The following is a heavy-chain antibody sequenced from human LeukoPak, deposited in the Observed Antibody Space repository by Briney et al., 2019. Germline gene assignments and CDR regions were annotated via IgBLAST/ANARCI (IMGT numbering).Heavy chain of an antibody. D-gene: IGHD2/OR15-2a*01. V-gene: IGHV3-43D*03. CDR3: AKGPLLWD. CDR1: GFTFDDYA. J-gene: IGHJ4*02. Sequence: GGSLRLSCAASGFTFDDYAMHWVRQASGKGLEWVSHITWDGGSTHYADSVKGRFTISRDNSKNTLYLQMNSLRAEDTAVYYCAKGPLLWDWGQGTLVTVSS. CDR2: ITWDGGST.